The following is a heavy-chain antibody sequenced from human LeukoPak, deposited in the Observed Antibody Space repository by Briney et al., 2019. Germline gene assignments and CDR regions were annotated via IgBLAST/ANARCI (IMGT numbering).Heavy chain of an antibody. D-gene: IGHD6-19*01. Sequence: GGSLRLSCAASGFTFSSYGMSWVRQAPGKGLEWVSAISGSGGSTYYADSVKGRFTISRDNSKNTLYLQMNSLRAEDTAVYYCARGSGWYRDAFDIWGQGTMVTVSS. CDR3: ARGSGWYRDAFDI. CDR2: ISGSGGST. V-gene: IGHV3-23*01. CDR1: GFTFSSYG. J-gene: IGHJ3*02.